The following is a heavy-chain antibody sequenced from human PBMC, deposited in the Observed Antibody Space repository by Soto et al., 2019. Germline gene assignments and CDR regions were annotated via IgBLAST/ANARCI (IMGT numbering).Heavy chain of an antibody. J-gene: IGHJ6*02. CDR3: ARGVRGVSMDV. D-gene: IGHD3-10*01. CDR2: INPNTGGT. Sequence: ASVKVSCKASGYTFIGYHIDWVRQAPGQGLEWMGWINPNTGGTNYAQKFQGRVTMTRDTSIRTAYMELSSLRSEDTAVYYCARGVRGVSMDVWGQGTTVTVSS. V-gene: IGHV1-2*02. CDR1: GYTFIGYH.